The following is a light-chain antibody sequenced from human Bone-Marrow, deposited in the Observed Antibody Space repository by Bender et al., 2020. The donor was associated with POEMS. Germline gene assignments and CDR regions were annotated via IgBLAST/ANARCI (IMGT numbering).Light chain of an antibody. CDR2: DNT. Sequence: QSVLTQPPSVSAAPGQKVTISCSGSSSNIGNNYVSWYQQIPGTAPKLLIYDNTKRPSGIPDRFSGSKSGTSATLGITGLQTGDEADYYCGTWDSSLSAVFGGGTKLTVL. V-gene: IGLV1-51*01. J-gene: IGLJ2*01. CDR3: GTWDSSLSAV. CDR1: SSNIGNNY.